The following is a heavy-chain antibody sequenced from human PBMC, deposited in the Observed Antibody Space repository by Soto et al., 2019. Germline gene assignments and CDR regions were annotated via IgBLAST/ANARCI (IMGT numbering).Heavy chain of an antibody. CDR2: IYHSGST. D-gene: IGHD3-10*01. Sequence: SETLSLTCAVSSGSISSSNWWSWVRQPPGKGLEWIGEIYHSGSTNYNPSLKSRVTISVDKSKNQFSLKLSSVTAADTAVYYCARVILVRGDKYYFDYWGQGTLVTVSS. V-gene: IGHV4-4*02. CDR1: SGSISSSNW. J-gene: IGHJ4*02. CDR3: ARVILVRGDKYYFDY.